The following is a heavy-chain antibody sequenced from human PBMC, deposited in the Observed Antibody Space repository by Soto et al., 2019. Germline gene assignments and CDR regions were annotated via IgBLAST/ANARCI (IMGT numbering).Heavy chain of an antibody. CDR1: GFTFSSYA. CDR3: AKRTIVTSSSRGFFDY. V-gene: IGHV3-23*01. CDR2: ISGSGGST. J-gene: IGHJ4*02. D-gene: IGHD6-6*01. Sequence: PGGSLRLSCAASGFTFSSYAMSWVRQAPGKGLEWVSGISGSGGSTYYADSVKGRFTISRDNSENTLYLQMNSLRAEDTAVYYCAKRTIVTSSSRGFFDYWGQGTLVTVSS.